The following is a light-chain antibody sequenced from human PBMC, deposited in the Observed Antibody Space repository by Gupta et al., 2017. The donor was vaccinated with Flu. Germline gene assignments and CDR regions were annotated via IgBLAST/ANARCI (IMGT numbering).Light chain of an antibody. J-gene: IGKJ2*01. CDR2: GAS. CDR3: QQDNDLNH. V-gene: IGKV3-15*01. CDR1: QSVGSN. Sequence: EIVMTQSPATLSVSPGDRATLSCRASQSVGSNLAWYQQKPGQAPRLLFYGASTNRATGIPARFSGSGSGTEFTLTSSRRQSEDIAVYYAQQDNDLNHFGQGTKMEI.